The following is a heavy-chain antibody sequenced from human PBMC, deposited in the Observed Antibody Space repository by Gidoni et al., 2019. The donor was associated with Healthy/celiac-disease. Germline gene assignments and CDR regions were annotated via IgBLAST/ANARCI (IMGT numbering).Heavy chain of an antibody. V-gene: IGHV1-2*02. CDR3: ARWGAAAGAYYYGMDV. Sequence: QVQLVQSGAEVKQPGASVTVSCKASGYTFTGYYMHWVRQAPGQGLEWMGWINPNSGGTNYAQKFQGRVTMTRDTSISTAYMELSRLRSDDTAVYYCARWGAAAGAYYYGMDVWGQGTTVTVSS. J-gene: IGHJ6*02. CDR1: GYTFTGYY. CDR2: INPNSGGT. D-gene: IGHD6-13*01.